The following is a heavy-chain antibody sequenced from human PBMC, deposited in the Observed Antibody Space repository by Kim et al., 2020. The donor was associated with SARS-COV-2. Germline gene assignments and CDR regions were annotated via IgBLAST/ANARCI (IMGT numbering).Heavy chain of an antibody. CDR3: ARAGGSYYFDY. CDR2: P. Sequence: PTFAPGVTGRFVFALDTSVSTAYLQISSLKAEDTAVYYCARAGGSYYFDYWGQGTLVTVSS. J-gene: IGHJ4*02. D-gene: IGHD3-16*01. V-gene: IGHV7-4-1*02.